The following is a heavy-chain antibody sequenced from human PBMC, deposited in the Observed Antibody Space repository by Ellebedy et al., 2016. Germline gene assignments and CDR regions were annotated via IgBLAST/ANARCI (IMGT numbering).Heavy chain of an antibody. CDR1: GLRFSDFF. CDR3: REGHYSDV. V-gene: IGHV3-23*01. J-gene: IGHJ4*02. CDR2: ISAGGDDT. Sequence: GGSLRLXCATSGLRFSDFFMSWVRQAPGKGLQWVSTISAGGDDTYLADSVKGRFTIPRDNSRNILYLQMSSLRDEDSAIYYCREGHYSDVWGQGTQVTVSA.